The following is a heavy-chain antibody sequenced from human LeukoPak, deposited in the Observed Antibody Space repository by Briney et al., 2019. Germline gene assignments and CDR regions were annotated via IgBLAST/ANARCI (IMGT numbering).Heavy chain of an antibody. V-gene: IGHV3-33*01. D-gene: IGHD5-24*01. Sequence: PGGSLRLSCAASGFTFSSYGMHWVRQAPGKGLEWLAVIWYDGSNKYYADSVKGRFTISRDDAKNSLYLQMNSLRAEDTAVYYCARARGMATGGFDYWGQGTLVTVSS. CDR1: GFTFSSYG. CDR2: IWYDGSNK. J-gene: IGHJ4*02. CDR3: ARARGMATGGFDY.